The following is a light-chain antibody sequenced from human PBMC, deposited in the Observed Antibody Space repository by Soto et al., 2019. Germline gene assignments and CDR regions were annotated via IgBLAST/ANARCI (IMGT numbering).Light chain of an antibody. CDR2: DAS. J-gene: IGKJ5*01. V-gene: IGKV1-5*01. CDR3: QQYYTYPIT. Sequence: DIQMTQSPSTLSASVGDTVTVTCRASQSVSGWLAWYQQKPGKAPKLLIYDASSLESGVPAKFSGSGSGTDFTLTISSLQPEDFATYYCQQYYTYPITFGQGTRLEI. CDR1: QSVSGW.